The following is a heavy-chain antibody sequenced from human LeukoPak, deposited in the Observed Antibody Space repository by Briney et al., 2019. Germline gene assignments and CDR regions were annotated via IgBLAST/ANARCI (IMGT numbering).Heavy chain of an antibody. V-gene: IGHV3-30*18. J-gene: IGHJ4*02. CDR3: AKGGNLMITFGGVDY. CDR1: GFTFSSYG. D-gene: IGHD3-16*01. CDR2: ISYDGSNK. Sequence: GGSLRLSCAASGFTFSSYGMHWVRQAPGKGLEWVAVISYDGSNKYYADSVKGRFTISRDNSKNTLYLQMNSLRAEDTAVYYCAKGGNLMITFGGVDYWGQGTLVTVSS.